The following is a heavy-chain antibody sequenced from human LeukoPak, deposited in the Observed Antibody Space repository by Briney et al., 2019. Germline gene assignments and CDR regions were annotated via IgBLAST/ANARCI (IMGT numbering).Heavy chain of an antibody. CDR2: ISGGGRTT. CDR3: AKSFMVKRYIDS. CDR1: GFIFTTHS. V-gene: IGHV3-23*01. J-gene: IGHJ4*02. D-gene: IGHD5-18*01. Sequence: RAGRSLRLSCAASGFIFTTHSMSWVRQPPGEGMQWLSFISGGGRTTEYADSVKGRFNISRDNSQNTVSLQMNSLRVEDTAIYFFAKSFMVKRYIDSWGQGTLVTVSS.